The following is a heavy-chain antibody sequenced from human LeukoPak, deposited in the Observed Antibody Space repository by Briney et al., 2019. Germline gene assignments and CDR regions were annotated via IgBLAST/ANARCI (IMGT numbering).Heavy chain of an antibody. CDR1: DGSISSYY. CDR2: IYYSGST. CDR3: ARAYYGSGTYYHFDY. J-gene: IGHJ4*02. D-gene: IGHD3-10*01. Sequence: SETLSLTCTVSDGSISSYYWSWIRQPPGKGLEWIGYIYYSGSTNYNPSLKSRVTISIDTSKNQFSLRLSSVTAADTAVYSCARAYYGSGTYYHFDYWGQGTLVTVSS. V-gene: IGHV4-59*01.